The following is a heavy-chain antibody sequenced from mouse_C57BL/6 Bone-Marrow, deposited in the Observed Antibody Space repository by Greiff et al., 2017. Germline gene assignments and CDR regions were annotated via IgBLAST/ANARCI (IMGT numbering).Heavy chain of an antibody. V-gene: IGHV1-69*01. CDR1: GYTFTSYW. CDR2: IDPSDSYT. CDR3: ARWGSTVVAYYFGY. J-gene: IGHJ2*03. Sequence: QVQLQQPGAELVMPGASVKLSCKASGYTFTSYWMHWVKQRPGQGLEWIGEIDPSDSYTNYNQKFKGKSTLTVDKSSSTAYMQLSSLTSEDSAVYDCARWGSTVVAYYFGYGCRGTGLTVS. D-gene: IGHD1-1*01.